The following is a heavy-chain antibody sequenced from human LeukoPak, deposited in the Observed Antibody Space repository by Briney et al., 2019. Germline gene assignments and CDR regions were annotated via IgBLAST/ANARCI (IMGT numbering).Heavy chain of an antibody. CDR2: IGTSGNT. CDR3: AREVSEASGWCYFDY. V-gene: IGHV3-48*03. J-gene: IGHJ4*02. Sequence: GGSLRLSCAASGFTFSTYEMNWVRQAPGKGLEWISDIGTSGNTNYADSVKGRFTISRDNAKNSLYLQMNSLRAEDTAVYYCAREVSEASGWCYFDYWGQGTLVTVSS. CDR1: GFTFSTYE. D-gene: IGHD6-19*01.